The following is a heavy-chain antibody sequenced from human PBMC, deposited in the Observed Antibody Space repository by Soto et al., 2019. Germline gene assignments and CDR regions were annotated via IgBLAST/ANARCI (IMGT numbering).Heavy chain of an antibody. CDR2: ISAHNGNT. CDR3: ARGRYGDY. Sequence: QVHLVQSGAEVKKPGASVKVSCKGSGYAFTTYGITWVRQAPGQGLEWMGWISAHNGNTNYAQKLQGRVTVTRDTATRPAYMALRSLRSDDTAVYCCARGRYGDYWGQGALVTVSS. V-gene: IGHV1-18*01. D-gene: IGHD1-1*01. CDR1: GYAFTTYG. J-gene: IGHJ4*02.